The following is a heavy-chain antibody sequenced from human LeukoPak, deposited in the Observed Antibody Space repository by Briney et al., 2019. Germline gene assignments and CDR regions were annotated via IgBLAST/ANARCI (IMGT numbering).Heavy chain of an antibody. V-gene: IGHV3-7*01. CDR2: IKQDGSVK. CDR3: ARGRCSGSSCYWHDYYYYYMDV. J-gene: IGHJ6*03. D-gene: IGHD2-15*01. Sequence: GGSLRLSCAASGFTFSSYWMSRVRQAPGKGLEWVANIKQDGSVKYYVDSVKGRFTISRDNAKNSLYLQMNSLRAEDTAVYYCARGRCSGSSCYWHDYYYYYMDVWGKGTTVTISS. CDR1: GFTFSSYW.